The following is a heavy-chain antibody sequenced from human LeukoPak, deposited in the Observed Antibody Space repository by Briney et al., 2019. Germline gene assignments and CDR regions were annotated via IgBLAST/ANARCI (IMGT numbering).Heavy chain of an antibody. D-gene: IGHD6-13*01. CDR2: IYYSGSA. CDR1: GGSISSYY. CDR3: ARVWEYSSSWYPSYYFDY. J-gene: IGHJ4*02. Sequence: SETLSLTCTVSGGSISSYYWSWIRQPPGKGLEWIGYIYYSGSANYNPSLKSRVNISVDTSKNQFSLKMSSVTAADTAVYYCARVWEYSSSWYPSYYFDYWGQGTLVTVSS. V-gene: IGHV4-59*01.